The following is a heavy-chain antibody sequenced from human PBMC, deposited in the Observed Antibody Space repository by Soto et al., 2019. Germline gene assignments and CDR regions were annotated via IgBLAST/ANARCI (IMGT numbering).Heavy chain of an antibody. CDR1: GYSFTSYW. V-gene: IGHV5-10-1*01. D-gene: IGHD2-2*01. J-gene: IGHJ6*02. CDR3: ARLGERYCSSTSCYDMDV. CDR2: IDPSDSYT. Sequence: PGESLKISCKGSGYSFTSYWISWVRQMPGKGLEWMGRIDPSDSYTNYSPSFQGHVTISADKSISTAYLQWSSLKASDTAMYYCARLGERYCSSTSCYDMDVWGQGTTVTVSS.